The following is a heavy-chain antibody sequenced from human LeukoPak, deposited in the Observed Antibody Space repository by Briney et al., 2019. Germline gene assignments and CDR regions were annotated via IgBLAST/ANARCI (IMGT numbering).Heavy chain of an antibody. D-gene: IGHD3-16*02. J-gene: IGHJ4*02. CDR2: FDPENDET. CDR1: GYTLSELS. V-gene: IGHV1-24*01. CDR3: ATFNQRTMITFGGVINDY. Sequence: ASVKVSCTISGYTLSELSMHWVRQAPGKRLEWMGGFDPENDETIYAQKFQGRVTMTEDTSTDTAYMELSSLRSEDTAVYYCATFNQRTMITFGGVINDYWGQGTLVTVSS.